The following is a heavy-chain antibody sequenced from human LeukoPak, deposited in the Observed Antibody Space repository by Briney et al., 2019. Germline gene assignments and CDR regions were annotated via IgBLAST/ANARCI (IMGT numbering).Heavy chain of an antibody. CDR1: GFTFSSYS. Sequence: GGSLRLSCAASGFTFSSYSMNWVRQAPGKGLEWVSYISSSSSTIYYADSVKGRFTISRDNAKNSLYLQMNSLRAEDTAVYYCARDPEYYYGSGRPDYWGQGTLVTVSS. CDR2: ISSSSSTI. V-gene: IGHV3-48*04. J-gene: IGHJ4*02. CDR3: ARDPEYYYGSGRPDY. D-gene: IGHD3-10*01.